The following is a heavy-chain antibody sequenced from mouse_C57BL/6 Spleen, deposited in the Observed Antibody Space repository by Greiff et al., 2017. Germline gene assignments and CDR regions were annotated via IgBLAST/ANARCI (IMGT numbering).Heavy chain of an antibody. CDR1: GYTFTSYW. V-gene: IGHV1-59*01. D-gene: IGHD2-4*01. CDR3: ARAGDDYGDFDY. Sequence: QVQLQQPGAELVRPGTSVKLSCKASGYTFTSYWMHWVKQRPGQGLEWIGVIDPSDSYTNYNQKFKGKATLTVDTSSSTAYMQLSSLTSEDSAVXYCARAGDDYGDFDYWGQGTTLTVSS. CDR2: IDPSDSYT. J-gene: IGHJ2*01.